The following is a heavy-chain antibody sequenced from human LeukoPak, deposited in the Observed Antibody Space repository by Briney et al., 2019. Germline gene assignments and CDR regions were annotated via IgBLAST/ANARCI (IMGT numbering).Heavy chain of an antibody. CDR3: GRGGIAAAASGIDY. Sequence: SQTLSLTCAVSGCSISSGGYSWSWIRQPPGKGLEWIGYIYQNGNTYYNPSLKSRVTISVDRSKNQFSLNLSSVTAADTAVYYCGRGGIAAAASGIDYWGQGTLVAVSS. V-gene: IGHV4-30-2*01. D-gene: IGHD6-13*01. J-gene: IGHJ4*02. CDR2: IYQNGNT. CDR1: GCSISSGGYS.